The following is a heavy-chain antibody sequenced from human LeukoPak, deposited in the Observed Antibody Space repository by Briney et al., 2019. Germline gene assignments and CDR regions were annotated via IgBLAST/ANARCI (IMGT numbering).Heavy chain of an antibody. CDR1: GYTFTGYY. CDR3: ARDRLAAAGRGQYEIFDL. Sequence: ASVKVSCKASGYTFTGYYMHWVRQAPGQGLEWMGRINPNSGGTNYAQKFQGRVTMPRDTSISTAYMELSRLRSDDTAVYYCARDRLAAAGRGQYEIFDLWGRGTLVTVSS. V-gene: IGHV1-2*06. D-gene: IGHD6-13*01. J-gene: IGHJ2*01. CDR2: INPNSGGT.